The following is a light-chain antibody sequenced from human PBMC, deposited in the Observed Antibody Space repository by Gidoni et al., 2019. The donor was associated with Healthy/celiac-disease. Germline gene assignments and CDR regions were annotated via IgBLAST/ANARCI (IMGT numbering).Light chain of an antibody. CDR2: DAS. CDR1: QDISNY. J-gene: IGKJ4*01. V-gene: IGKV1-33*01. CDR3: QQLGT. Sequence: DIQMTQSPSSLSASVGDRVTITCQASQDISNYLNWYQQKPGKAPKHLIYDASNLETGVPSRFSGSGSGTDFTITISSLQPEDIATYYCQQLGTFGGGTKVEIK.